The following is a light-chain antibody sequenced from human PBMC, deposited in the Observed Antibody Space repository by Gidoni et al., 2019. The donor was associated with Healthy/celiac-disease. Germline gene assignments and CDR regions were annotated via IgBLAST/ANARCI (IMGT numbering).Light chain of an antibody. CDR2: AAS. CDR3: QQSYSTPRT. CDR1: QSISSY. J-gene: IGKJ2*01. V-gene: IGKV1-39*01. Sequence: DIQMTQSPSSLSASVGDRVTITCRASQSISSYLNWYQQKPGKAPKVLIYAASSLQSGVPLRCGGSGSRTDFTLTISSLQPEDFATYCWQQSYSTPRTFGQGSKLEIK.